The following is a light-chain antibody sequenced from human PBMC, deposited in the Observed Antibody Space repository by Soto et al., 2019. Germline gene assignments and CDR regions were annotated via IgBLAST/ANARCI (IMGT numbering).Light chain of an antibody. CDR2: GAS. CDR1: QTINNN. CDR3: QQHGQWPIT. V-gene: IGKV3-15*01. J-gene: IGKJ5*01. Sequence: EIVMTQSPATLSVSPGERATLSCRASQTINNNVAWYQLKDGQVPRLVIYGASTRATDIPARFSGSGSGTEFTLTISSLQSEDFATYYCQQHGQWPITFGQGTRLEIK.